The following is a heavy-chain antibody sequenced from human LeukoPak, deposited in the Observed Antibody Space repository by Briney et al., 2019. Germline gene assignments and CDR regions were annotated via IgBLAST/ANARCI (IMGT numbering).Heavy chain of an antibody. D-gene: IGHD1-26*01. CDR3: ARDGGYYDHSFNWFDP. V-gene: IGHV1-69*13. CDR1: GATFTSYA. Sequence: GASVKLSCKSSGATFTSYAISWVRQAPGQGLEWMGGIIPIFGTANDAQKYQGRVTITADESTRTAYMELSSLRSEDTAVYYCARDGGYYDHSFNWFDPWGQGTLVTVSS. CDR2: IIPIFGTA. J-gene: IGHJ5*02.